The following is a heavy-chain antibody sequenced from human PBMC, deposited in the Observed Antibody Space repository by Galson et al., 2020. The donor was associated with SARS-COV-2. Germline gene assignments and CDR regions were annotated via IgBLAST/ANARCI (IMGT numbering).Heavy chain of an antibody. CDR2: ISYSGST. CDR1: GDSISPYY. J-gene: IGHJ4*02. Sequence: ETSETLSLTCTVSGDSISPYYWTWIRQPPGRGLEWIGYISYSGSTNYNPSLKSRVTISIDTSKNQFSLQLSSVTAADTAVYYCAKYRIHSYDSSGSKAYYFDYWGQGTLVTVSS. CDR3: AKYRIHSYDSSGSKAYYFDY. V-gene: IGHV4-59*01. D-gene: IGHD3-22*01.